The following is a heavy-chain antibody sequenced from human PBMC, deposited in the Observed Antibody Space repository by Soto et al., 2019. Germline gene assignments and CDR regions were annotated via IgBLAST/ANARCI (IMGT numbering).Heavy chain of an antibody. CDR1: GGSISSYY. V-gene: IGHV4-59*01. CDR2: IYYSGST. CDR3: ARAKAVTTVDY. Sequence: SETLSLTCTVSGGSISSYYWSWIRQPPGKGLEWIGYIYYSGSTNYNPSLKSRVTISVDTSKNQFSLKLSSVTAADTAVYYCARAKAVTTVDYWGQGTLVTVSS. J-gene: IGHJ4*02. D-gene: IGHD4-17*01.